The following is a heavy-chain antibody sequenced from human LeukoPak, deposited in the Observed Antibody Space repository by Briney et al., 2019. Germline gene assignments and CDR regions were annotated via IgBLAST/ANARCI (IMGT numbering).Heavy chain of an antibody. D-gene: IGHD3-10*01. J-gene: IGHJ5*02. CDR3: AKDLGFGELLNWFDP. V-gene: IGHV3-23*01. CDR1: GFTFSSYA. CDR2: ISGSGGST. Sequence: GGSLRLSCAASGFTFSSYAMSWVRQAPGKGLEWVSAISGSGGSTYYADSVKGRFTISRDNSKNTLYLQMNSLRPEDTAVYYCAKDLGFGELLNWFDPWGQGTLVTVSS.